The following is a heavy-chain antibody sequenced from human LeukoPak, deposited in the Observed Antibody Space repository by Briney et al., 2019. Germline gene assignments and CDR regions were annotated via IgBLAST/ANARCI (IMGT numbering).Heavy chain of an antibody. J-gene: IGHJ3*02. CDR1: GGSISSHY. D-gene: IGHD6-19*01. CDR3: ARGVYGSVDAFDI. Sequence: PSETLSLTCTVSGGSISSHYWGWIRQPPGKGLEWIGYIFYSGSTNYNPSLKSRVTMSADTSKKQFSLKLNSVTAADTAVYYCARGVYGSVDAFDIWGQGTMVTVSS. CDR2: IFYSGST. V-gene: IGHV4-59*11.